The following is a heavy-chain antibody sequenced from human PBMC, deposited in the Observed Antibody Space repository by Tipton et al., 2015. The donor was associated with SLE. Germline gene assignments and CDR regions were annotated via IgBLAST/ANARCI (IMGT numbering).Heavy chain of an antibody. CDR2: ISYDGSNK. D-gene: IGHD7-27*01. Sequence: LRLSYAASGFTFSTYTMHWVRQAPGKGLEWVALISYDGSNKYHADSVKGRFTISRDNSKNTLYLQMNSLRPEDTAVYYCASELGIWVGYWGQGTLVTVSS. CDR1: GFTFSTYT. CDR3: ASELGIWVGY. V-gene: IGHV3-30*04. J-gene: IGHJ4*02.